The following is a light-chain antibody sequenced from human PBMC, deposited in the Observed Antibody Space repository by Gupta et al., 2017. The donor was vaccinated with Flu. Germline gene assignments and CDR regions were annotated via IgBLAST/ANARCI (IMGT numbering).Light chain of an antibody. Sequence: NCKSSQSVLYSSNNNNYLAWYQQKQGQPPKLLIYGASTRESGVPYRFSGSGSGTDFTLTISSLQAEDVAVYYCQQYYTSPYSFGQGTKLEIK. CDR2: GAS. J-gene: IGKJ2*01. CDR3: QQYYTSPYS. V-gene: IGKV4-1*01. CDR1: QSVLYSSNNNNY.